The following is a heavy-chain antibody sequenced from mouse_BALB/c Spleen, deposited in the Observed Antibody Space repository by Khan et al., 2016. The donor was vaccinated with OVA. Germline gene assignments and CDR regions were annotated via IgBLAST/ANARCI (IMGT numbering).Heavy chain of an antibody. CDR1: GYTFTNFG. CDR2: INTYTGEP. Sequence: QIQLVQSGPELKKPGETVRISCKASGYTFTNFGMYWVKQAPGKGLKWMGWINTYTGEPTYADDFKGRFAFSLETSANTAYLQINNLKNEDTATYFCTRPPYFSDVMVYWGQGTSVTVSS. J-gene: IGHJ4*01. D-gene: IGHD2-10*01. CDR3: TRPPYFSDVMVY. V-gene: IGHV9-3-1*01.